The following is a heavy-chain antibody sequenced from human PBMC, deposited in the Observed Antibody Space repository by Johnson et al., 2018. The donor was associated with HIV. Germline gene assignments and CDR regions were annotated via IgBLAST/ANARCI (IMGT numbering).Heavy chain of an antibody. Sequence: VQLVESGGGVVQPGRSLRLSCAASGFTFSSYAMHWVRQAPGKGLEWVAVISYDGSNKYYADSVKGRFTISRDNAKNSLYLQMNSLRAEDTAVYYCARDSHYYDSSGPISHNGAFDIWGQGTMVIVSS. V-gene: IGHV3-30-3*01. CDR1: GFTFSSYA. CDR3: ARDSHYYDSSGPISHNGAFDI. J-gene: IGHJ3*02. D-gene: IGHD3-22*01. CDR2: ISYDGSNK.